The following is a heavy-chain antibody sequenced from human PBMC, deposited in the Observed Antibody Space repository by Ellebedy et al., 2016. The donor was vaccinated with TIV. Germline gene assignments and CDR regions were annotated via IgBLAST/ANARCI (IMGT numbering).Heavy chain of an antibody. Sequence: ASVKVSXXASGYMFANSGISWVRQAPGQGLEWMGWINPKSGGTNYAQKFQGRVTMTRDTSISTAYMELSRLRSDDTAVYYCARYDSSDYYLGLDYWGQGTLVTVSS. J-gene: IGHJ4*02. D-gene: IGHD3-22*01. V-gene: IGHV1-2*02. CDR2: INPKSGGT. CDR3: ARYDSSDYYLGLDY. CDR1: GYMFANSG.